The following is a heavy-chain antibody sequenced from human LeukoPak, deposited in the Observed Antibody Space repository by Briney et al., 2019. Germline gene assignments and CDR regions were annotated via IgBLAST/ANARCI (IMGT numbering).Heavy chain of an antibody. CDR1: GGSISSYY. Sequence: PSETLSLTCTVSGGSISSYYWSWIRQPPGKGLEWIGYIYNTGSTNYNPSLKSRVTISVDTSKNQFSLKLSSVTAADTAVYYCARCTLAACRGVLPGNNWFDPWGQGILVTVSS. CDR3: ARCTLAACRGVLPGNNWFDP. J-gene: IGHJ5*02. D-gene: IGHD6-6*01. CDR2: IYNTGST. V-gene: IGHV4-59*08.